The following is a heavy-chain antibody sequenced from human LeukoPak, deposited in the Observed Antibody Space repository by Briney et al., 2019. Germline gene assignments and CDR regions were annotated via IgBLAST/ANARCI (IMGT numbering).Heavy chain of an antibody. D-gene: IGHD3-16*02. CDR3: ARSVSLRFTSPRRPYYFDS. J-gene: IGHJ4*02. Sequence: TGGSLRLSCAASGFTFSSYGMSWVRQAPGKGLEWVSDISGSGGSTYYADSVKGRFTISRDNSKNTLYLQMNSLRAEDTAVYYCARSVSLRFTSPRRPYYFDSWGQGTLVTVSS. CDR2: ISGSGGST. CDR1: GFTFSSYG. V-gene: IGHV3-23*01.